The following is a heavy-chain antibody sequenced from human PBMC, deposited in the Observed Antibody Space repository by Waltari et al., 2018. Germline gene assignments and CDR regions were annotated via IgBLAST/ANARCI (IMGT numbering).Heavy chain of an antibody. J-gene: IGHJ4*02. CDR1: GYRFTDYW. D-gene: IGHD6-19*01. CDR2: IYPLDSDT. V-gene: IGHV5-51*01. CDR3: ARRSFSSGSALFDY. Sequence: EVQLLQSGAEAKKPGESRKISCQGSGYRFTDYWIGWVRQMPGKGLEYMGVIYPLDSDTRYSPSFQGHVTISADKSANTAYLQWKSLKASDTAIYYCARRSFSSGSALFDYWGQGTLVSVSS.